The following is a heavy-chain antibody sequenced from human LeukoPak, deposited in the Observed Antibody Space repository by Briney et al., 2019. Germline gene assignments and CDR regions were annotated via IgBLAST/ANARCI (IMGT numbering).Heavy chain of an antibody. Sequence: GASVKVSCKASGYTFTDYFMHWVRQAPGQGLEWMGWINPNSGDTNYAQKFQGRVTMTRDTSIRTAYMELSSLRSDDTAAYYCARVWPCINGVCPDVFEYWGQGTRVTVSS. CDR3: ARVWPCINGVCPDVFEY. CDR2: INPNSGDT. CDR1: GYTFTDYF. V-gene: IGHV1-2*02. D-gene: IGHD2-8*01. J-gene: IGHJ4*02.